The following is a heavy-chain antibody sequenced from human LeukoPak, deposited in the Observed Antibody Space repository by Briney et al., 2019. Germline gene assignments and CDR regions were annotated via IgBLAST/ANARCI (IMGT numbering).Heavy chain of an antibody. CDR1: GFTFSRYS. CDR3: VRAEVGTTLKYYYYYMDV. J-gene: IGHJ6*03. D-gene: IGHD1-26*01. CDR2: ISSSRSTT. V-gene: IGHV3-48*01. Sequence: GGSLRLSCAASGFTFSRYSMTWVRQAPGKGLEWISFISSSRSTTYYADSVKGRCTISRDNGKNSMYLQMHSLRAEDTAVYYCVRAEVGTTLKYYYYYMDVWGKGTTVTISS.